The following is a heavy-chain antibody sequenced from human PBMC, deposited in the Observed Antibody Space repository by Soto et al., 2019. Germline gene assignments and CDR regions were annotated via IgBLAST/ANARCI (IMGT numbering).Heavy chain of an antibody. Sequence: GASVKVSCKASGYTFTSYAMHWVRQAPGQRLEWMGWINAGNGNTKYSQKFQGRVTITRDTSASTAYMELSSLRSEDTAVYYCARGISSYYDFWSGSQPLDYWGQGTLVTVPS. D-gene: IGHD3-3*01. CDR1: GYTFTSYA. J-gene: IGHJ4*02. V-gene: IGHV1-3*01. CDR2: INAGNGNT. CDR3: ARGISSYYDFWSGSQPLDY.